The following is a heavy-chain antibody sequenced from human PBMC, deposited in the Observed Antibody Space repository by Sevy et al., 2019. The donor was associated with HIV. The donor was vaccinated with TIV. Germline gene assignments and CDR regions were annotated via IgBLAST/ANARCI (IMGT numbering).Heavy chain of an antibody. CDR1: GFTFNTSP. Sequence: GESLKISCAASGFTFNTSPMVWVRRAPGKGLECVALISYNENDKYYADSVKGRFTISRDNSKNTVYLQMNSLKVEDTAVYYCARQWALDYWGQGTQVTVSS. J-gene: IGHJ4*02. D-gene: IGHD1-26*01. V-gene: IGHV3-30-3*01. CDR2: ISYNENDK. CDR3: ARQWALDY.